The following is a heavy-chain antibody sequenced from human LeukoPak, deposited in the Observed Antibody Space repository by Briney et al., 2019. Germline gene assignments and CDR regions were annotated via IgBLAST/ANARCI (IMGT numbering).Heavy chain of an antibody. J-gene: IGHJ4*02. D-gene: IGHD4/OR15-4a*01. CDR3: ARDTLGEGEDANYAVYYFDY. V-gene: IGHV3-30*04. CDR1: GFTFSSYV. CDR2: ISYDGSNE. Sequence: GGSLRLSCAASGFTFSSYVMHWVRQAPGKGLEWVAIISYDGSNEYYADSVKGRFTISRDNSKSTLYLQMNSLRAADTAVYYCARDTLGEGEDANYAVYYFDYWGQGTVVTVSS.